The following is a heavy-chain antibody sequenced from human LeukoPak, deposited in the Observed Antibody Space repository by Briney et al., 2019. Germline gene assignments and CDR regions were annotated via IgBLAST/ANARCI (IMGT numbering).Heavy chain of an antibody. V-gene: IGHV3-21*01. J-gene: IGHJ4*02. CDR3: ARVFSGNYYSGFDY. D-gene: IGHD3-10*01. Sequence: GGSLRLSCAASGFIFTTYSVNWVRQAPGKGLEWVSSISSSSTYISYADSGEGRFTISRDNAKNSLYLQMNSLRAEDTALYYCARVFSGNYYSGFDYWGQGTLVTVSS. CDR2: ISSSSTYI. CDR1: GFIFTTYS.